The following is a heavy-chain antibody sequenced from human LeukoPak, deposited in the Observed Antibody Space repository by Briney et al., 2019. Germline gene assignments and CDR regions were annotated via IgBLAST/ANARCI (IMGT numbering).Heavy chain of an antibody. D-gene: IGHD2-2*01. J-gene: IGHJ4*02. CDR2: IYYSGST. CDR1: GGSISSSSYY. Sequence: SETLSLTCTVSGGSISSSSYYWGWIRQPPGKGLEWIGSIYYSGSTYYNPSLKSRVTISVDTSKNQFSLKLSSVTAADTAVYYCARRGGYCSSTSCPDYYFDYWGQGTLVTVSS. V-gene: IGHV4-39*01. CDR3: ARRGGYCSSTSCPDYYFDY.